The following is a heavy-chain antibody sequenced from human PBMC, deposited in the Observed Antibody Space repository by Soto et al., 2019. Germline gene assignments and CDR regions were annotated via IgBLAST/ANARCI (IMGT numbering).Heavy chain of an antibody. V-gene: IGHV4-31*03. Sequence: TSETLSLTCTVSGGSISSGGYYWSWIRQHPGKGLEWIGYIYYSGSTYYNPPLKSRVTISVDTSKNQFSLKLSSVTAADTAVYYCASTPDFWSGYYTEWYFDYWGQGTLVTVSS. CDR3: ASTPDFWSGYYTEWYFDY. J-gene: IGHJ4*02. CDR1: GGSISSGGYY. CDR2: IYYSGST. D-gene: IGHD3-3*01.